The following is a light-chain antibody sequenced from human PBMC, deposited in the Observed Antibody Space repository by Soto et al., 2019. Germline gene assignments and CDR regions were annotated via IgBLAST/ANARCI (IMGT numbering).Light chain of an antibody. CDR2: KAS. Sequence: DIQMTQSPSTLSASVGDRVTITCRASQSISSWLAWYQQKPGKAPKVLIYKASSLESGVPSRFSGSGSGTEFTITISSLQPDDFATYYCQQYHSLNTFGQGTKLEI. J-gene: IGKJ2*01. CDR3: QQYHSLNT. V-gene: IGKV1-5*03. CDR1: QSISSW.